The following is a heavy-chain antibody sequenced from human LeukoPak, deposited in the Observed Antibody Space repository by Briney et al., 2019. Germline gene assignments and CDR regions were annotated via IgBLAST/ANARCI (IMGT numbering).Heavy chain of an antibody. D-gene: IGHD3-3*01. CDR3: ARGRNWRFDY. J-gene: IGHJ4*02. Sequence: PSETLSLTCTVSGGSISSYYWSWIRQPAGEGLEWVGHIYSTGSTLYNPSLKTRVTLSVDRSKNQFSLKLTSVTAADTAVYYCARGRNWRFDYWGQGTLVTVSS. V-gene: IGHV4-4*07. CDR2: IYSTGST. CDR1: GGSISSYY.